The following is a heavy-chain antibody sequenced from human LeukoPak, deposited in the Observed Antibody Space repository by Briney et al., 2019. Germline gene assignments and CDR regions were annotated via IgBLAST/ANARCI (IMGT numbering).Heavy chain of an antibody. V-gene: IGHV4-31*03. D-gene: IGHD1-1*01. CDR1: GGSISSGGYY. Sequence: SQTLSLTCTVSGGSISSGGYYWSWIRQHPGKGLEWIGYIYYSGSTYYNPSLKSRVTISVDTSKNQFSLKLSSVTAADTAVYYCARDQLAFKPYFDSWGQGTLVTVSS. CDR3: ARDQLAFKPYFDS. J-gene: IGHJ4*02. CDR2: IYYSGST.